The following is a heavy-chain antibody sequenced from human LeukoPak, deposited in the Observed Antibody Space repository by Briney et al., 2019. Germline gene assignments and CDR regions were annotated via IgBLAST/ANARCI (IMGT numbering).Heavy chain of an antibody. Sequence: SETLSLTCSGSSGSISGYYWSWIRQPPGKGLEWIAYIHYTGGSKYNASLKSRVTMSVDTPKNQFSLRLNSVTAADTAVYYCSKGGGGSPNWFDPWGPGTLVTVSS. V-gene: IGHV4-59*01. CDR1: SGSISGYY. J-gene: IGHJ5*02. CDR2: IHYTGGS. D-gene: IGHD1-26*01. CDR3: SKGGGGSPNWFDP.